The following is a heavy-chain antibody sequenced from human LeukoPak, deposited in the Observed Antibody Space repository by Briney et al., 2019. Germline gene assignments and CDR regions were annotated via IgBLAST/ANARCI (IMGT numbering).Heavy chain of an antibody. CDR1: GFTFSSYG. D-gene: IGHD3-10*01. J-gene: IGHJ4*02. Sequence: GGSLRLSCAASGFTFSSYGTHWVRQAPGKGLEWVAFIRYDGSNKYYADSVKGRFTISRDNSKNTLYLQMNSLRAEDTAVYYCAKGTGSGPAPFDYWGQGTLVTVSS. CDR2: IRYDGSNK. CDR3: AKGTGSGPAPFDY. V-gene: IGHV3-30*02.